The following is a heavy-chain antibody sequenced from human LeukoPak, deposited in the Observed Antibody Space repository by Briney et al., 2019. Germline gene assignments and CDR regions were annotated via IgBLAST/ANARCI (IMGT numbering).Heavy chain of an antibody. Sequence: PGGSLRLSCAASGFTFSSYSMNWVRQAPGKGLEWVSSISSSSSYIYYADSVKGRFTISRDNAKNSLYLQMNSLRAEDTAVYYCARAYSSSWYRHYYYYYYGMDVWGQGTTVTVSS. V-gene: IGHV3-21*01. J-gene: IGHJ6*02. CDR1: GFTFSSYS. D-gene: IGHD6-13*01. CDR3: ARAYSSSWYRHYYYYYYGMDV. CDR2: ISSSSSYI.